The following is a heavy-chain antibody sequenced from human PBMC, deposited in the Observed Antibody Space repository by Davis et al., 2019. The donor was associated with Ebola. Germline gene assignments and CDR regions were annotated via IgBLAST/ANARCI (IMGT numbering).Heavy chain of an antibody. CDR1: GFTFSTYA. Sequence: GESLKISCAASGFTFSTYAMHWVRQPPDKGLEWVAVISNDGSNKHHGDSVKGRFTLSRDNSKNTLYLQMNSLRIEDTAVYYCARDRISNGDFGGWLDSWGQGTLVTVSS. V-gene: IGHV3-30-3*01. CDR2: ISNDGSNK. J-gene: IGHJ5*01. D-gene: IGHD4-17*01. CDR3: ARDRISNGDFGGWLDS.